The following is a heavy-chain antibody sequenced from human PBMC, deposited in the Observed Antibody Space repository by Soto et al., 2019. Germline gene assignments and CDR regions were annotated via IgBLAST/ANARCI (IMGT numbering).Heavy chain of an antibody. CDR2: TYYRSKWYN. Sequence: SQTLSLTCAISGDSVSGNSAAWNWIRQSPSRGLEWLGRTYYRSKWYNDYAVSVKSRITINPDTSKNQFSLQLNSVTPEDTAVYYCARDSKQWLVLDYYYGMDVWGQGTTVTVSS. CDR1: GDSVSGNSAA. J-gene: IGHJ6*02. V-gene: IGHV6-1*01. D-gene: IGHD6-19*01. CDR3: ARDSKQWLVLDYYYGMDV.